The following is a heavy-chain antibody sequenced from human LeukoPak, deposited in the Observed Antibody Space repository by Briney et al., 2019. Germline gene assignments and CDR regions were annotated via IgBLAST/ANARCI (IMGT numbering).Heavy chain of an antibody. CDR3: ARGVVPAAILGFDYYYYMDV. V-gene: IGHV1-69*05. D-gene: IGHD2-2*01. J-gene: IGHJ6*03. Sequence: GASVKVSCKASGGTFSSYAMSWVRQAPGQGLEWMGGIIPIFGTANYAQKFQGRVTITTDESTSTAYMELSSLRSEDTAVYYCARGVVPAAILGFDYYYYMDVWGKGTTVTVSS. CDR1: GGTFSSYA. CDR2: IIPIFGTA.